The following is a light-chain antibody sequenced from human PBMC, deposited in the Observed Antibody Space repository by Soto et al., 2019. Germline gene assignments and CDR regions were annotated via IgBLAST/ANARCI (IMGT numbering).Light chain of an antibody. J-gene: IGLJ3*02. CDR1: NSDIGKNY. CDR2: DNN. V-gene: IGLV1-51*01. CDR3: GTWDSSLTVVV. Sequence: QSVLTQPASVSAAPGQKVTIYCSGSNSDIGKNYVSWYQQLQGTAPKLLMYDNNQQPSGIPDRFSGSKSDTSATLGITGLQTGDEADYYCGTWDSSLTVVVFGGGTKLTVL.